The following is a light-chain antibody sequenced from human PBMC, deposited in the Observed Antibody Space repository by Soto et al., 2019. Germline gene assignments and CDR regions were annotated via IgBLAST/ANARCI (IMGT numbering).Light chain of an antibody. Sequence: DIQMTQSPSTLSASVGDRVTITCRASQSISNELACYQQKTGTDPKILIYHASNLQSGVPSRCSGSGSGTEFTLTISSLQPDDFSTYYCQQYNSYSFGQGTKVDIK. CDR1: QSISNE. J-gene: IGKJ1*01. CDR3: QQYNSYS. V-gene: IGKV1-5*01. CDR2: HAS.